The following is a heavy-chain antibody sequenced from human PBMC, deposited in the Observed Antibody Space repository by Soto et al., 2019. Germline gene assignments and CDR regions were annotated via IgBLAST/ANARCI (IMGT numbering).Heavy chain of an antibody. CDR1: GYTFTSYG. J-gene: IGHJ4*02. CDR3: AIAARARYYYDSGGLEE. D-gene: IGHD3-22*01. Sequence: ASVKVSCKASGYTFTSYGISWVRQAPGQGLEWMGWISAYNGNTNYAQKLQGRVTMTTDTSTSTAYMELRSLRSDDTAVYYCAIAARARYYYDSGGLEEWGQGTLVSVSS. CDR2: ISAYNGNT. V-gene: IGHV1-18*01.